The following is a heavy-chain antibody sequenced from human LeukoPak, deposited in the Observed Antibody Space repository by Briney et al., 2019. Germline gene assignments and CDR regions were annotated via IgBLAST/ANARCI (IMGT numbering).Heavy chain of an antibody. Sequence: TLXLTCTGSGGSISSGSYYWSWIRQPAGKGLEWIGRIYTSGSTNYNPSLKSRVTISVDTSKNQFSLKLSSVTAADTAVYYCARESVYDYADDYWGQGTLVTVSS. CDR3: ARESVYDYADDY. CDR1: GGSISSGSYY. D-gene: IGHD3-16*01. CDR2: IYTSGST. V-gene: IGHV4-61*02. J-gene: IGHJ4*02.